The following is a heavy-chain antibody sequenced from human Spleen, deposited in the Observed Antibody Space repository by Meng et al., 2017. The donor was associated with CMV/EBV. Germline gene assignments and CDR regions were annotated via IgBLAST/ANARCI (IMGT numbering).Heavy chain of an antibody. J-gene: IGHJ5*02. CDR1: GGSFSSYT. D-gene: IGHD1-7*01. Sequence: CKASGGSFSSYTFTWLRQAPGQGPEWMGRITPKFGITNYSPKFNGRLNLIADQSTRTAYMELSRLRSGDTAVYYCARGLTGNTDWFDPWGQGTLVTVSS. CDR3: ARGLTGNTDWFDP. V-gene: IGHV1-69*02. CDR2: ITPKFGIT.